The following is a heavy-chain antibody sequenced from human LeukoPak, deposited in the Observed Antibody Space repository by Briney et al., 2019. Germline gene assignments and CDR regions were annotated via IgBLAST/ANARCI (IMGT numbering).Heavy chain of an antibody. J-gene: IGHJ4*02. Sequence: ASVKVSCKASGYTFTGYYMHWVRQAPGRGLEWMGWINPNSGGTNYAQKFQGRVTMTRDTSISTAYMELTRLRSDDTAVYYCARLERSGPNYWGQGTLVTVSS. CDR2: INPNSGGT. D-gene: IGHD6-19*01. V-gene: IGHV1-2*02. CDR1: GYTFTGYY. CDR3: ARLERSGPNY.